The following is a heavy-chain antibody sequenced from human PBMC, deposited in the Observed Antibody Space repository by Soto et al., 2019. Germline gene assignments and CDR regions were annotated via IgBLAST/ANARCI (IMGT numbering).Heavy chain of an antibody. CDR2: ISYDGSNK. D-gene: IGHD2-15*01. CDR1: GFTFSSYA. CDR3: ARAGGLLLDY. Sequence: QVQLVESGGGVVQPGRSLRLSCAASGFTFSSYAMHWVRQAPGKGLEWVAVISYDGSNKFYADSVKGRFIISRDISKNTLYLQINSLRAEDTAVYYCARAGGLLLDYWGQGTLVTVSS. V-gene: IGHV3-30-3*01. J-gene: IGHJ4*02.